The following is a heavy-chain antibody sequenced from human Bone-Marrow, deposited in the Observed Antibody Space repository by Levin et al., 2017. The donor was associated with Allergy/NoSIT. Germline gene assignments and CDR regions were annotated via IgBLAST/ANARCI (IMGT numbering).Heavy chain of an antibody. V-gene: IGHV4-59*01. CDR3: ARGSGQYGQIRDY. Sequence: SQTLSLTCTVSGGSIRSYYWSWIRQPPGKGLEWIGYIYYSGSTNYNPSLKSRVTISVDTSKNQFSLKLSSVTAADTAVYYCARGSGQYGQIRDYWGQGTLVTVSS. D-gene: IGHD2-2*01. J-gene: IGHJ4*02. CDR2: IYYSGST. CDR1: GGSIRSYY.